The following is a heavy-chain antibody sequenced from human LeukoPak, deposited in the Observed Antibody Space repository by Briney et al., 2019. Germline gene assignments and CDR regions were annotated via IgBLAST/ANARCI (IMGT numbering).Heavy chain of an antibody. V-gene: IGHV3-23*01. J-gene: IGHJ5*02. CDR3: ARRAGWFDP. CDR2: ISGSGGST. Sequence: SGGSLRLSCVVSEFTFSSYWMSWVRQAPGKGLEWVSAISGSGGSTYYADSVKGRFTISRDNSKNTLYLQMNSLRVEDTAVYFCARRAGWFDPWGQGTRVIVSS. CDR1: EFTFSSYW.